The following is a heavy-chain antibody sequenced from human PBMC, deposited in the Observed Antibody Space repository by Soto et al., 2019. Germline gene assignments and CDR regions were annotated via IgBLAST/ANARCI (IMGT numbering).Heavy chain of an antibody. CDR3: AKATRGQQNYSYYGMDV. CDR2: ISYDGSNK. V-gene: IGHV3-30*18. Sequence: QVQLVESGGGVVQPGRSLRLSCAASGFTFSSYGMHWVRQAPGKGLEWVAVISYDGSNKYYADSVKGRFTISRDNSKNTLYLQMNSLRAEDTAVYYCAKATRGQQNYSYYGMDVWGQGTTVTVSS. D-gene: IGHD6-13*01. J-gene: IGHJ6*02. CDR1: GFTFSSYG.